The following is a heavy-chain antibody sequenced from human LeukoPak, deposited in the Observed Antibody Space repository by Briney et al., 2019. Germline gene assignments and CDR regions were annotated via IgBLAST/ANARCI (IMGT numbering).Heavy chain of an antibody. CDR2: ISSSGSTI. D-gene: IGHD6-13*01. CDR1: GFTFRDYY. J-gene: IGHJ5*02. Sequence: GPSLRLSCAASGFTFRDYYVGWIRQAPGKGLGWVSYISSSGSTIYYADSVKGRFTISRDNAKNSLYLQMNSLRAEDTAVYYCARGYLQLVKRRTFDPWGQGTLVTVAS. CDR3: ARGYLQLVKRRTFDP. V-gene: IGHV3-11*01.